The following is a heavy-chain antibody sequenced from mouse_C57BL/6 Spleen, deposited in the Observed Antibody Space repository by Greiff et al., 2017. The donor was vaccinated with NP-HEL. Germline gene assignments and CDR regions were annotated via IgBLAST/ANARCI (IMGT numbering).Heavy chain of an antibody. J-gene: IGHJ1*03. CDR2: ISSGGDYI. V-gene: IGHV5-9-1*02. CDR3: TRDAYGSSYDWYFDV. CDR1: GFTFSSYA. Sequence: EVKLEESGEGLVKPGGSLKLSCAASGFTFSSYAMSWVRQTPEKRLEWVAYISSGGDYIYYADTVKGRFTISRDNARNTLYLQMSSLKSEDTAMYYCTRDAYGSSYDWYFDVWGTGTTVTVSS. D-gene: IGHD1-1*01.